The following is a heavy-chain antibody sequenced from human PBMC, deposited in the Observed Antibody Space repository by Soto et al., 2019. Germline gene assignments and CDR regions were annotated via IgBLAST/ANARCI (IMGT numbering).Heavy chain of an antibody. D-gene: IGHD6-13*01. CDR2: IIPIFGTA. CDR1: GGTFSSYA. Sequence: SVKVSCKASGGTFSSYAISWVRQAPGQGLEWMGGIIPIFGTANYAQKFQGRVTITADKSTSTAYMELSSLRSENTAVYYCARPDSSSHYGMDVWGQGTTVTVSS. J-gene: IGHJ6*02. CDR3: ARPDSSSHYGMDV. V-gene: IGHV1-69*06.